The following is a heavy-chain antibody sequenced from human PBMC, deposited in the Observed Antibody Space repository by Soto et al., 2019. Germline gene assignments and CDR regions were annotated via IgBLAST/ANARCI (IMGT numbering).Heavy chain of an antibody. Sequence: PWGSLRLCCGASVFTFSSYGMHWVRQAPGKGLEWVAVIWYDGSNKYYADSVKGRFTISRDNSKNTLYLQMNSLRAEDTAVYYCARRRRTTVYYGMDVWGQGTTVTVSS. CDR3: ARRRRTTVYYGMDV. V-gene: IGHV3-33*01. CDR2: IWYDGSNK. J-gene: IGHJ6*02. D-gene: IGHD1-1*01. CDR1: VFTFSSYG.